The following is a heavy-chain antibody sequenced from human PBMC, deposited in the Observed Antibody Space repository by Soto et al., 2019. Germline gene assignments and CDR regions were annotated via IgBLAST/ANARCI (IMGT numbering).Heavy chain of an antibody. CDR2: IIPILGIA. V-gene: IGHV1-69*02. CDR3: VSGAAAGTRPGYYFYGMDV. Sequence: QVQLVQSGAEVKKPGSSVKVSCKASGGTFSSYTISWVRQAPGQGLEWMGKIIPILGIANYAQKFQGRVPITAEKSASTAYMEQSSLRSEDTAVYYCVSGAAAGTRPGYYFYGMDVWGQGTTVTVSS. CDR1: GGTFSSYT. D-gene: IGHD6-13*01. J-gene: IGHJ6*02.